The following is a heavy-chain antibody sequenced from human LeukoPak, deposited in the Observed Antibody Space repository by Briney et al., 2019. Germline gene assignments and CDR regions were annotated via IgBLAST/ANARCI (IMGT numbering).Heavy chain of an antibody. CDR3: ARGFFDI. V-gene: IGHV4-34*01. Sequence: PSETLSLTCAVYGGSFSGYYWSWIRQPPGKGLEWIGEINHSGSTNYNPSLKSRVIISVDTSKNQFSLKLSSVTAADTAVYYCARGFFDIWGQGTMVTVSS. CDR2: INHSGST. CDR1: GGSFSGYY. J-gene: IGHJ3*02.